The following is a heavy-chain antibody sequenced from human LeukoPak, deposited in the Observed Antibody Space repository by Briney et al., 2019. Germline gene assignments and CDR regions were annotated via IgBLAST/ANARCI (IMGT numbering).Heavy chain of an antibody. CDR2: IYSGGST. CDR1: GFTFSSYW. Sequence: GGSLRLSCAASGFTFSSYWMHWVRQAPGKGLEWVSVIYSGGSTYYADSVKGRFTISRDNSKNTLYLQMNSLRAEDTAVYYCASDDSSGYYSGWGQGTLVTVSS. CDR3: ASDDSSGYYSG. D-gene: IGHD3-22*01. V-gene: IGHV3-53*01. J-gene: IGHJ4*02.